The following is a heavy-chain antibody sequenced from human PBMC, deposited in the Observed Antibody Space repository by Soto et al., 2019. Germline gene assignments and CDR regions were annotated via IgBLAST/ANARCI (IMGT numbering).Heavy chain of an antibody. CDR3: SRVPRGWYFDY. CDR1: GYTFTSYY. Sequence: QVQLVQSGAEVKKPGASVKVSCKASGYTFTSYYMHWVRQAPGQGLEWMGIINPSGGSTSYAQKFKGRVTRTRDTSTSTVYMELSSLRSEDTAVYYCSRVPRGWYFDYWGQGTLVTVSS. J-gene: IGHJ4*02. D-gene: IGHD6-19*01. V-gene: IGHV1-46*03. CDR2: INPSGGST.